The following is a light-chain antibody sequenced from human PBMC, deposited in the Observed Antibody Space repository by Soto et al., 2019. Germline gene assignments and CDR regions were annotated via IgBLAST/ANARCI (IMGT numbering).Light chain of an antibody. J-gene: IGKJ1*01. CDR1: QSINRG. V-gene: IGKV1-5*01. CDR2: DAS. Sequence: DLQMTQSPSTLSASVGDRVTITCRAGQSINRGLAWYQQKPGKAPKVLIYDASSLESGVPSRFSGSGSGTEFTLTINSLQPDDFATYYCQQYSSFKTFGQGTRVEI. CDR3: QQYSSFKT.